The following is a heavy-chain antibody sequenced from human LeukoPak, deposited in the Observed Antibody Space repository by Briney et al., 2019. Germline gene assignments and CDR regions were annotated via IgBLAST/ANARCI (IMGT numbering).Heavy chain of an antibody. CDR3: ARPEGGWELQPIDY. D-gene: IGHD1-26*01. V-gene: IGHV4-34*01. Sequence: SETLSLTCAVYGGSFSDYYWGWIRQPPGKGLEWIGSIYYSGSTYYNPSLKSRVTISVDTSKNQFSLKLSSVTAADTAVYYCARPEGGWELQPIDYWGQGTLVTVSS. CDR2: IYYSGST. CDR1: GGSFSDYY. J-gene: IGHJ4*02.